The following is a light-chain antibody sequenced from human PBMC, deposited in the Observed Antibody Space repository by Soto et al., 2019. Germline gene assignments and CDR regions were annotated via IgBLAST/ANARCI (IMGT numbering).Light chain of an antibody. CDR2: AAS. J-gene: IGKJ3*01. Sequence: AIRMTQSPSSFSASTGDRVTITCRASQGISSYLAWYQQKPGKDPKLLIYAASTLQSGVPSRFSGSGSGTDFTLTISCLQSEDFATYYCQQYYSYPFPFGPGTKVDIK. V-gene: IGKV1-8*01. CDR3: QQYYSYPFP. CDR1: QGISSY.